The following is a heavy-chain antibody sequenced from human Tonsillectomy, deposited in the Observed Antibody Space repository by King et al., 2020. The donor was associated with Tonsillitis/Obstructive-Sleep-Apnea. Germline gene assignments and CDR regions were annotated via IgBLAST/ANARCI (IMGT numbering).Heavy chain of an antibody. V-gene: IGHV3-48*03. J-gene: IGHJ6*02. CDR3: ARWCSSCYYYHGMDV. CDR2: ISSSGNTI. CDR1: GFTFSSYE. Sequence: QLVQSGGGLVQPGGSLRLFCAASGFTFSSYEMNWVRQAPGKGLEWISYISSSGNTIYYADSVKGRFTISRDNAKNSLYLQMNSLRAEDTAVYYCARWCSSCYYYHGMDVWGQGTTVTVSS. D-gene: IGHD6-13*01.